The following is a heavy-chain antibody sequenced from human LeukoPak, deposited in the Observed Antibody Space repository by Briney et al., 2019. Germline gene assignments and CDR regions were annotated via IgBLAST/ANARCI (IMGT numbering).Heavy chain of an antibody. J-gene: IGHJ3*02. Sequence: ASVKVSCKASGYTFNSYDINWVRQATGQGLEWMGWMNPNTGNTGYGERFQGRVTMTRDNSISTAYMELNSLTSEDTAVYYCARRRDYGGNPRPAFDIWGQGAMVTVSS. CDR2: MNPNTGNT. V-gene: IGHV1-8*01. CDR3: ARRRDYGGNPRPAFDI. CDR1: GYTFNSYD. D-gene: IGHD4-23*01.